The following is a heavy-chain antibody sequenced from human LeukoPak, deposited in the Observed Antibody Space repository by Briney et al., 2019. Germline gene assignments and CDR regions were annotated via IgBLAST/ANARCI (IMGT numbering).Heavy chain of an antibody. D-gene: IGHD3-22*01. CDR1: GFTFSSYS. Sequence: GGSLRLSCAASGFTFSSYSMNWVRQAPGKGLEWVSSISSSSSYIYYADSVKGRFTISRDNAKNSLYLQINSLRANDTSVYYCARRGEYYDGCACTIGTVYIQHWGQSTLVTVSS. CDR2: ISSSSSYI. V-gene: IGHV3-21*01. J-gene: IGHJ1*01. CDR3: ARRGEYYDGCACTIGTVYIQH.